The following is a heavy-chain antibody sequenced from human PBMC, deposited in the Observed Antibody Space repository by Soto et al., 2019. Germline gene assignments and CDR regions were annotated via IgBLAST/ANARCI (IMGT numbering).Heavy chain of an antibody. J-gene: IGHJ4*02. V-gene: IGHV1-18*04. D-gene: IGHD3-22*01. CDR3: ARVDYYDSSGYYGY. CDR2: ISGYNGNT. CDR1: GYTFTIYG. Sequence: QVPLVQSGAEVKKPGASVKVSCKASGYTFTIYGISWVRQAPGQGLEWMGWISGYNGNTDYAQNLQDRVTPTTDASTSSVYMELRSLRSDDTAVYYCARVDYYDSSGYYGYWGQGTLITVSS.